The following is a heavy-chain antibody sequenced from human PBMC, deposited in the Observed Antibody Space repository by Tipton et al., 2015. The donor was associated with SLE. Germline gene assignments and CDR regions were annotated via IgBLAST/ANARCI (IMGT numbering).Heavy chain of an antibody. Sequence: TLSLTCTVSVVSMSRGNYYWSWIRQPAGKGLEWIGRIYTSGSTNYNPSLKSRVTISVDTSKNQFSLKLSSVTAADTAVYYCAGHIVVVPEAFDIWGQGTMVTVSS. J-gene: IGHJ3*02. CDR2: IYTSGST. V-gene: IGHV4-61*02. D-gene: IGHD2-21*01. CDR1: VVSMSRGNYY. CDR3: AGHIVVVPEAFDI.